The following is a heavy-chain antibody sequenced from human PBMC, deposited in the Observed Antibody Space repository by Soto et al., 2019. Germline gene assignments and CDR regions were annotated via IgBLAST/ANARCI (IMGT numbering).Heavy chain of an antibody. V-gene: IGHV5-10-1*01. CDR3: ARSYHLIIAAAGQEAFDI. CDR2: IDPSDSYT. J-gene: IGHJ3*02. Sequence: GESLKISCKCSGYSFTSYWISWVRQMPGKGLEWMGRIDPSDSYTNYSPSFQGHVTISADKSISTAYLQWSSLKASDTAMYYCARSYHLIIAAAGQEAFDIWGQGTMVTVSS. D-gene: IGHD6-13*01. CDR1: GYSFTSYW.